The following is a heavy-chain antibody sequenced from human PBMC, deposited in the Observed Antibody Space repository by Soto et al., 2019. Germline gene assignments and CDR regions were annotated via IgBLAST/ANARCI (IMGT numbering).Heavy chain of an antibody. CDR2: IDWDDDK. V-gene: IGHV2-70*01. Sequence: SGPTLVNPTQTLTLTCTFSGFSLITSGMCVSWIRQPPGKALEWLALIDWDDDKYYSTSLKTRLTISKDTSKNQVVLTMTSMDPVDTATYYCAREVAAKFYYYGMDVWGQATTVTVSS. D-gene: IGHD2-15*01. J-gene: IGHJ6*02. CDR3: AREVAAKFYYYGMDV. CDR1: GFSLITSGMC.